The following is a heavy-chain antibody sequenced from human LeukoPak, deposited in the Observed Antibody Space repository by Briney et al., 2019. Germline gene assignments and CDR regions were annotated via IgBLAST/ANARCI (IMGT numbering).Heavy chain of an antibody. D-gene: IGHD5-24*01. CDR1: GGSCDDYY. CDR2: IHPHGIF. Sequence: SETLSLTCAVYGGSCDDYYCSWIRRPPGKGLEWVGEIHPHGIFYYNSSLMSRVTISIDTSKTQFSLRLTSVTATDTAFYYCARGRDRSKAGDHWGQGSLVTVSS. CDR3: ARGRDRSKAGDH. V-gene: IGHV4-34*01. J-gene: IGHJ4*02.